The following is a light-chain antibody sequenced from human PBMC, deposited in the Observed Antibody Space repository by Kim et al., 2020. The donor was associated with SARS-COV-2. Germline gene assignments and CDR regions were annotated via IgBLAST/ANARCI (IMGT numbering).Light chain of an antibody. V-gene: IGLV2-14*03. CDR3: TSYTSSDTWV. CDR2: DVS. CDR1: SSDVGDYDY. J-gene: IGLJ3*02. Sequence: GQSITISCTGTSSDVGDYDYVSWYQQHSGKAPKLMIYDVSHRPSGVSDRFSGSKSGNTASLTISGLQAEDEADYYCTSYTSSDTWVFGGGTKVTVL.